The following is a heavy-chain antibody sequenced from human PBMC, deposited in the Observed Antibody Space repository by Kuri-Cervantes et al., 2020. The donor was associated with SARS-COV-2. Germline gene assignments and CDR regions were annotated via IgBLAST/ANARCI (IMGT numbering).Heavy chain of an antibody. J-gene: IGHJ4*02. D-gene: IGHD3-3*01. CDR1: GVSISSGGYS. CDR3: ARVTSRTIFGVVTHFDY. CDR2: IYYSGST. V-gene: IGHV4-30-2*05. Sequence: SQTLSLTCAVSGVSISSGGYSWSWIRQPPGKGLEWIGYIYYSGSTYYNPSLKSRVTISVDTSKNQFSLKLSSVTAADTAVYYCARVTSRTIFGVVTHFDYWGQGTRVTVSS.